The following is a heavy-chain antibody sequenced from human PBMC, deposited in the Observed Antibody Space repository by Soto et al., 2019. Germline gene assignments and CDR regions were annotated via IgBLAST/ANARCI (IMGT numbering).Heavy chain of an antibody. Sequence: SETLSLTCTVSGDSVSKYYWNWIRQPAGKGLEWIGYIYYSGSTNYNPSLKSRVTISVDTSKNQFSPKLSSVTAADTAVYYCARARVGSSSAIPFDYWGQGTLVTVSS. CDR2: IYYSGST. D-gene: IGHD6-6*01. V-gene: IGHV4-59*02. CDR3: ARARVGSSSAIPFDY. CDR1: GDSVSKYY. J-gene: IGHJ4*02.